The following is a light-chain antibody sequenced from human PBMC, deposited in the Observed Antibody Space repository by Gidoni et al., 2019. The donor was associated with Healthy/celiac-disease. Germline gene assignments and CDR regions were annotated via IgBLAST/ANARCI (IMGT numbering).Light chain of an antibody. CDR2: QDS. CDR1: KLGDKY. CDR3: QAWDSSTVMV. Sequence: SYELTQPPSVSVSPGQTASITCSGDKLGDKYACWYQQKPGQYPVLVIYQDSKRPSGIPERFSGSNSGNTATLTISGTQAMDEADYYCQAWDSSTVMVFGGGTKLTVL. V-gene: IGLV3-1*01. J-gene: IGLJ2*01.